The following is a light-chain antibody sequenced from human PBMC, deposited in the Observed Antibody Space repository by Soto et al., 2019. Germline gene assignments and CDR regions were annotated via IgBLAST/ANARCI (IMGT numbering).Light chain of an antibody. CDR2: DVS. CDR1: QSVSSY. Sequence: EIVMTQSPVTLSVSPGERATLSCRASQSVSSYLVWYQQKVGQAPRLLIYDVSNRATGIPTRFSGSGSGTDFTLTISSLEPEDFAVYYCQRRSSWPPTFGGGTKVDIK. CDR3: QRRSSWPPT. V-gene: IGKV3-11*01. J-gene: IGKJ4*01.